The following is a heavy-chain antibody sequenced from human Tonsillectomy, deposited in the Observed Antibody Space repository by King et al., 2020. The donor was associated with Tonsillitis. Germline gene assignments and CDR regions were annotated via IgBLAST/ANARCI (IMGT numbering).Heavy chain of an antibody. CDR1: GGTFSTYA. V-gene: IGHV1-69*01. CDR2: FIPVFGTS. Sequence: QLVQSGAEVKKPGSSVKVPCKASGGTFSTYAISWVRQAPGHGLEWMGGFIPVFGTSNYAQKFQGRVTITTDESSSTAYMELSSLRSEDTAVYYCARGIVATIRGYYFDYWGQGTLVTVSS. J-gene: IGHJ4*02. D-gene: IGHD5-12*01. CDR3: ARGIVATIRGYYFDY.